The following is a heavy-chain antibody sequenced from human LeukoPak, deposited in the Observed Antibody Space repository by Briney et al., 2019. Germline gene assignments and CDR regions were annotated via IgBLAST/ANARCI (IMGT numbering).Heavy chain of an antibody. V-gene: IGHV1-2*06. CDR2: INPNSGGT. J-gene: IGHJ4*02. CDR1: GYTFTGYY. D-gene: IGHD1-7*01. Sequence: ASVKVSCKASGYTFTGYYMHWVRQAPGQGLEWMGRINPNSGGTNYAQKFQDRVTMTRDTSINTAYMELSGLRSDDTAVYYCARDRITGTTSIPDYWGQGTLVTVSS. CDR3: ARDRITGTTSIPDY.